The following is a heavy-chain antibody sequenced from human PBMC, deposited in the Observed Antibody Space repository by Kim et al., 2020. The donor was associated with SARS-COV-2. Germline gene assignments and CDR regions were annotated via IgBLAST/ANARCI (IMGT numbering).Heavy chain of an antibody. CDR2: IIPIFGTA. CDR1: GGTFSSYA. J-gene: IGHJ4*02. Sequence: SVKVSCKASGGTFSSYAISWVRQAPGQGLEWMGGIIPIFGTANYAQKFQGRVTITADESTSTAYMELSSLRSEDTAVYYCAQNDGWRDGYNSLDYWGQGTLVTVSS. CDR3: AQNDGWRDGYNSLDY. V-gene: IGHV1-69*13. D-gene: IGHD5-12*01.